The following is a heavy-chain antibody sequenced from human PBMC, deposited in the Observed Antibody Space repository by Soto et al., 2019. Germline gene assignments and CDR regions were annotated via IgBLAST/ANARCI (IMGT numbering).Heavy chain of an antibody. CDR3: GRAYCYDSSGEYDDLEI. CDR2: IYYSGST. D-gene: IGHD3-22*01. Sequence: SETLSLTCTVSGGSISSGGYYWSWIRQHPGKGLEWIGYIYYSGSTYYNPSLKSRVTISVDTAKNQFSLMLSSVTVANKAVYYCGRAYCYDSSGEYDDLEIWSQETMV. J-gene: IGHJ3*02. CDR1: GGSISSGGYY. V-gene: IGHV4-31*03.